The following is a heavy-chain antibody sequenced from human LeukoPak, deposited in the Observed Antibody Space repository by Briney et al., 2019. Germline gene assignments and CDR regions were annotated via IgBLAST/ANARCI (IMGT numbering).Heavy chain of an antibody. CDR2: IYYSGSA. CDR1: GYSISSGYC. J-gene: IGHJ4*02. D-gene: IGHD5-18*01. V-gene: IGHV4-38-2*02. CDR3: ARRGYSYGEFDY. Sequence: SETLSLTCTVSGYSISSGYCWDWIRQPPGKGLEWIGSIYYSGSAYYNPSLKSRVTISVDTAKNQFSLKLSSVTAADTALYYCARRGYSYGEFDYWGQGTLVTVSS.